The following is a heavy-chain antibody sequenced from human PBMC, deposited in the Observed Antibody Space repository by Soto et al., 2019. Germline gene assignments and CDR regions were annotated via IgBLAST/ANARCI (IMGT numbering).Heavy chain of an antibody. CDR2: IYYSGST. J-gene: IGHJ4*02. Sequence: LSLTCTVSGGSISSGGYYWSWIRQHPGKGLEWIGYIYYSGSTYYNPSLKSRVTISVDTSKNQFSLKLSSVTAEDTAIYYCAKKVNSGSGSQFFDYWGQGTLVTVSS. CDR3: AKKVNSGSGSQFFDY. D-gene: IGHD3-10*01. CDR1: GGSISSGGYY. V-gene: IGHV4-31*03.